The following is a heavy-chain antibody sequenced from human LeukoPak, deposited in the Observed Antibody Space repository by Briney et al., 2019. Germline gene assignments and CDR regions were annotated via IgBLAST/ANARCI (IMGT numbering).Heavy chain of an antibody. CDR2: IHPSGST. V-gene: IGHV4-4*07. CDR3: ARELRYDNSDSGAF. D-gene: IGHD3-22*01. J-gene: IGHJ3*01. CDR1: GDSISSYY. Sequence: SGTLSLTCTVSGDSISSYYWSWIRQPAGKGLEWIGRIHPSGSTNYNPSLKSRVTLSVDTSKNEFSLKLSSVTAADTALYYCARELRYDNSDSGAFWGQGTVVTVSS.